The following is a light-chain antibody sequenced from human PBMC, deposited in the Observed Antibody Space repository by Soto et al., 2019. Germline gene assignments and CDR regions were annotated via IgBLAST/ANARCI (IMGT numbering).Light chain of an antibody. Sequence: QSVLTQPPSMSAAPGQRVTISCSGSSSNVGNNFVAWYQQFPGTAPKLLIFDSSQRPSGIPYRFFASKSGASATLSITGPQAGDEAVYYCATWDTKLSAVVFGGGTKLTVL. J-gene: IGLJ2*01. CDR3: ATWDTKLSAVV. CDR1: SSNVGNNF. CDR2: DSS. V-gene: IGLV1-51*01.